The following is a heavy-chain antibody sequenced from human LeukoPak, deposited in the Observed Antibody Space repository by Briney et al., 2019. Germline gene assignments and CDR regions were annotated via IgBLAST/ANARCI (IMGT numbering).Heavy chain of an antibody. CDR2: VYTSGST. D-gene: IGHD6-19*01. CDR1: GGSVSSGSYF. CDR3: ARDYSSTSYSSGRLLPSGYYYYYMDV. Sequence: TSQTLSLTCTVSGGSVSSGSYFWSWIRQPAGKGLEWIGRVYTSGSTNYNPSLKSRVTISVDTSKNQFSLKLSSVTAADTAVYYCARDYSSTSYSSGRLLPSGYYYYYMDVWGKGTTVTVSS. J-gene: IGHJ6*03. V-gene: IGHV4-61*02.